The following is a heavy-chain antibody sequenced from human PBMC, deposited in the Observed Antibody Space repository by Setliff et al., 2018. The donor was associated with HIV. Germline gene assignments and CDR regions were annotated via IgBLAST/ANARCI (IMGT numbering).Heavy chain of an antibody. Sequence: ETLSLTCSVSGGSMSSYCWTWIRQSAGKGLEWIGHIYSTGTTNYNSSLKSRLTMSIDTSKNQFSLGLRSLTAADTAVYYCARGRDGYSLGNFDFWGQGTLVTVS. CDR1: GGSMSSYC. CDR3: ARGRDGYSLGNFDF. CDR2: IYSTGTT. V-gene: IGHV4-4*07. J-gene: IGHJ4*02. D-gene: IGHD2-21*02.